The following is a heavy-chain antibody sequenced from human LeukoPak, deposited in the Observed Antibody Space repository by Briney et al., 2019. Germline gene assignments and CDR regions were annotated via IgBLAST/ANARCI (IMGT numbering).Heavy chain of an antibody. Sequence: TSETLSLTCTVSGGSISSYYWSWIRQPPGKGLEWIGYFHYSGTTNYNPSPKSRVTISLDTSNNQFSLKLSSVSAADTAVYYCARVDANWGVVDYWGQGTLVTVSS. J-gene: IGHJ4*02. CDR2: FHYSGTT. CDR1: GGSISSYY. CDR3: ARVDANWGVVDY. V-gene: IGHV4-59*01. D-gene: IGHD7-27*01.